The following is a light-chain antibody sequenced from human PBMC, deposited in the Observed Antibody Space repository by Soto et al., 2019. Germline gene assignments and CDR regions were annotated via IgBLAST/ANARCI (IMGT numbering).Light chain of an antibody. CDR1: QSIRYY. V-gene: IGKV1-5*01. CDR2: GAS. J-gene: IGKJ3*01. CDR3: QHHLSSSPT. Sequence: DIQLTQSPPTLSASVGDRVTITCRASQSIRYYLAWYQQMPGKAPKLLIYGASSLQSGVPSRFSGSGSGTEFTLTISSLQPYVFARYGCQHHLSSSPTLGP.